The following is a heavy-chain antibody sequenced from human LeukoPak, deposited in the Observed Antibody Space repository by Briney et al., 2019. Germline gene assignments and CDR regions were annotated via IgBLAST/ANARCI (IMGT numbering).Heavy chain of an antibody. CDR2: ISSSGSTI. CDR3: ARDHGAYYYDSSGIRGESFDY. Sequence: PGGSLRLSCAASGFTFSSYTMNWVRQAPGKGLEWVSYISSSGSTIYYADSVKGRFTISRDNAKNSLYLQMNSLRAEDTAVYYCARDHGAYYYDSSGIRGESFDYWGQGTLVTVSS. CDR1: GFTFSSYT. D-gene: IGHD3-22*01. J-gene: IGHJ4*02. V-gene: IGHV3-48*04.